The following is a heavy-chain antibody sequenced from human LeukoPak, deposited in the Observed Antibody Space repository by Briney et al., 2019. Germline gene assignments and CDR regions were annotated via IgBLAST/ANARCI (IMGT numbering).Heavy chain of an antibody. V-gene: IGHV4-59*01. Sequence: SETLSLTCTVSGGSISSYYWSWIRQPPGKGLEWIGYIYYSGGTNYNPSLKSRVTISVDTSKNQFSLKLSSVTAADTAVYYCARGQTMVRGVIITPSYYYMDVWGKGTTVTFSS. CDR3: ARGQTMVRGVIITPSYYYMDV. CDR1: GGSISSYY. J-gene: IGHJ6*03. CDR2: IYYSGGT. D-gene: IGHD3-10*01.